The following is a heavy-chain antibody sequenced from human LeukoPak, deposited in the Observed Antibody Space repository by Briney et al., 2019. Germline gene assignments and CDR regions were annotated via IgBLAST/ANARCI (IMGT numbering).Heavy chain of an antibody. CDR2: INPNSGGT. Sequence: GALVKVSCKASGYTFTGYYMHWLRQSPGQGLEWMGWINPNSGGTNYAQKFQGWVTMTRDTSISTAYMELSRLRSDDTAVYYCAAAPSYSSGWPYYYGMDVWGQGTTVTVSS. J-gene: IGHJ6*02. CDR1: GYTFTGYY. V-gene: IGHV1-2*04. CDR3: AAAPSYSSGWPYYYGMDV. D-gene: IGHD6-19*01.